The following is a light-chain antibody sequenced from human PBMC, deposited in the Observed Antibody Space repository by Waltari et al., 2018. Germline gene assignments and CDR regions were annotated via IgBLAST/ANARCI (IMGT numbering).Light chain of an antibody. Sequence: DIQMTQSPSSLSASVGDRVTITCQASQDSSNFLNWYQQKPGKAPKLLIYDASKLETGVPSRVSGSGSGTDFTFTISSLQPEDIATYYCQQYDNLPTFGQGTKLEI. CDR2: DAS. J-gene: IGKJ2*01. V-gene: IGKV1-33*01. CDR3: QQYDNLPT. CDR1: QDSSNF.